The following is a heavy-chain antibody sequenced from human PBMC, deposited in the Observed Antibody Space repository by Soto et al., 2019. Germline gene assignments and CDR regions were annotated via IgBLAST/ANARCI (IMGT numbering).Heavy chain of an antibody. V-gene: IGHV5-10-1*01. D-gene: IGHD3-22*01. CDR1: GYSFAGYW. Sequence: XDSLTISLKGSGYSFAGYWLTLVRQKPGKGLEWMGRIDPSDSQTYYSPSFRGHVTISATKSITTVFLQWSSLRASDTAMYYCARQIYDSDTGPNFQYYFDSWGQGTPVTVSS. J-gene: IGHJ4*02. CDR3: ARQIYDSDTGPNFQYYFDS. CDR2: IDPSDSQT.